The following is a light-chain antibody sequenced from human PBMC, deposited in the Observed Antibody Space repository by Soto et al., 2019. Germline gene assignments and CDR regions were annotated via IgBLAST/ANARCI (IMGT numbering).Light chain of an antibody. CDR3: AAWDDTVRSYV. Sequence: QSVLTQPPSVSGTPGQRVTISCSGGISNIATNYVHWFQQLPGTAPKVLSNRDNQRPSGVPDRFSGAKSGTSASLAISGRRYEDEAEDYCAAWDDTVRSYVFGTGTKLTVL. CDR2: RDN. CDR1: ISNIATNY. J-gene: IGLJ1*01. V-gene: IGLV1-47*01.